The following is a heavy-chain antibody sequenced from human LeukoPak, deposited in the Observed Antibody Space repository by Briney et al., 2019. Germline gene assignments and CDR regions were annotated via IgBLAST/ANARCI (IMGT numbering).Heavy chain of an antibody. Sequence: GGSLRLSCAASGFTFSSYSMNWVRQAPGKGLEWVSSISSSSSYIYYADSVKGRFTISRDNAKNSLYLQMNSLRAEDTAVYYCARDPPGGNPLDYWGQGTLVTVSS. D-gene: IGHD4-23*01. V-gene: IGHV3-21*01. J-gene: IGHJ4*02. CDR2: ISSSSSYI. CDR1: GFTFSSYS. CDR3: ARDPPGGNPLDY.